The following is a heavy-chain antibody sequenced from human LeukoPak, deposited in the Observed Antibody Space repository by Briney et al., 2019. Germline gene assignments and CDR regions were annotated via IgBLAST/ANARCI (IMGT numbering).Heavy chain of an antibody. V-gene: IGHV4-59*01. Sequence: SETLSLTCTVSGGSISSYYWSWIRQPPGKGLEWIGYIYYSGSTNYNPSLKSRVTISVDTSKNQFSLKLSYVTAADTAVYYCARWATAFDYWGQGTLVTVSS. CDR2: IYYSGST. CDR1: GGSISSYY. D-gene: IGHD1-26*01. CDR3: ARWATAFDY. J-gene: IGHJ4*02.